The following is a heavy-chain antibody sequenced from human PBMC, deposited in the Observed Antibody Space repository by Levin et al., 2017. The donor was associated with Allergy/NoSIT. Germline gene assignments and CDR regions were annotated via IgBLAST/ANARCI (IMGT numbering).Heavy chain of an antibody. J-gene: IGHJ6*02. CDR1: GFTFSTFE. V-gene: IGHV3-48*03. CDR2: ISNSGRTI. Sequence: GESLKISCAASGFTFSTFEMNWVRQAPGKGLEWVSYISNSGRTIYYADSVKGRFTSSRDNAKNSLYLQMNSLRAGDTAVYYCAREYTTSSGQVFTYYYALDVWGQGTTVTVSS. CDR3: AREYTTSSGQVFTYYYALDV. D-gene: IGHD6-6*01.